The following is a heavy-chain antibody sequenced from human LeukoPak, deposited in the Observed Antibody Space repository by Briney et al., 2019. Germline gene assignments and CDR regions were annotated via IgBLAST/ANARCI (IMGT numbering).Heavy chain of an antibody. D-gene: IGHD3-10*02. CDR1: GFTFSAYT. J-gene: IGHJ6*04. V-gene: IGHV3-48*04. CDR3: AELGITMIGGV. CDR2: ISSSGSTI. Sequence: PGGSLRLSCAASGFTFSAYTMTWVRQAPGKGLEWVSYISSSGSTIYYADSVKGRFTISRDNAKNSLYLQMNSLRAEDTAVYYCAELGITMIGGVWGKGTTVTISS.